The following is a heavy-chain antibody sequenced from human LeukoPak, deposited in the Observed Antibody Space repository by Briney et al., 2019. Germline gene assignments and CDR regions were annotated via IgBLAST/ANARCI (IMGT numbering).Heavy chain of an antibody. D-gene: IGHD3-10*01. CDR1: GFTLDDYA. Sequence: PGGSLRLSCAASGFTLDDYAMHGVRQAPGKGREWVSLISGDGGSTSYADSVKGRFTFSRDNSINSLYLKMNSLRTEDTALYYCAKDINPPRRYYGSGSYYNVGRAFDIWGQGTMVTVSS. CDR2: ISGDGGST. CDR3: AKDINPPRRYYGSGSYYNVGRAFDI. J-gene: IGHJ3*02. V-gene: IGHV3-43*02.